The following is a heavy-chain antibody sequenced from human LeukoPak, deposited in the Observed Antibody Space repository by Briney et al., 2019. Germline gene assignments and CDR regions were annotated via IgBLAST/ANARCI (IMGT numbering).Heavy chain of an antibody. Sequence: GGSLRLSCAASGFSFSDYYMSWIRQAPGKGLEWVSYISSSGSTIYYADSVKGRFTISRDNAKNSLYLQMNSLRAEDTAVYYCARASDDYYYDGSGPGADAFDIWGQGTMVTVSS. D-gene: IGHD3-22*01. J-gene: IGHJ3*02. CDR2: ISSSGSTI. V-gene: IGHV3-11*04. CDR3: ARASDDYYYDGSGPGADAFDI. CDR1: GFSFSDYY.